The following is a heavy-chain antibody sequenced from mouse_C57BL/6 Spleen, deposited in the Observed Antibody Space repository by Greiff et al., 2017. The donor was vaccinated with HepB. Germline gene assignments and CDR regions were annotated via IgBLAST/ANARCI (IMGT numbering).Heavy chain of an antibody. Sequence: QVQLQQSGAELVMPGASVKLSCKASGYTFTSYWMHWVKQRPGQGLEWIGEIDPSDSYTNYNQKFKGKSTLTVDKSSSTAYMQLSSLTSEDSAVYYCARGGTVVATDYWGQGTTLTVSS. J-gene: IGHJ2*01. D-gene: IGHD1-1*01. CDR2: IDPSDSYT. CDR1: GYTFTSYW. CDR3: ARGGTVVATDY. V-gene: IGHV1-69*01.